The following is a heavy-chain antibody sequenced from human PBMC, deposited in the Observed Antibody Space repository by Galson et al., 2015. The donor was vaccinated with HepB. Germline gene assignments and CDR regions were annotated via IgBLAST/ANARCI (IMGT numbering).Heavy chain of an antibody. CDR2: INPSGDTT. D-gene: IGHD3-10*01. Sequence: SVKVSCKASGYTFSSYYMHWVRQAPGQGLEWMGIINPSGDTTTYAQRFQGRVTLTRDTSTSTVYMELSSLKSEDTAVYYCARGRGSERNYYFDYWGQGTLVTVSS. CDR3: ARGRGSERNYYFDY. CDR1: GYTFSSYY. V-gene: IGHV1-46*01. J-gene: IGHJ4*02.